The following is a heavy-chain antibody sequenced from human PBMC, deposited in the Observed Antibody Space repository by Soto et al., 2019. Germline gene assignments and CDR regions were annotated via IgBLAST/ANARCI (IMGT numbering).Heavy chain of an antibody. J-gene: IGHJ5*02. V-gene: IGHV3-9*01. CDR3: AKEYYYGSGSAFWFDP. CDR1: GFTFDDYA. Sequence: SLRLSCAASGFTFDDYAMHWVRQAPGKGLEWVSGISWNSGSIGYADSVKGRFTISRDNAKNSLYLQMNSLRAEDTALYYCAKEYYYGSGSAFWFDPWGQGTLVTVSS. CDR2: ISWNSGSI. D-gene: IGHD3-10*01.